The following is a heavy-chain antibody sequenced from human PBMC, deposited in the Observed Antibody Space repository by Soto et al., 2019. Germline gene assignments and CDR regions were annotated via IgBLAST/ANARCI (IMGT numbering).Heavy chain of an antibody. V-gene: IGHV1-18*01. D-gene: IGHD4-4*01. J-gene: IGHJ4*02. CDR2: ISAYNGNT. CDR1: GYP. CDR3: AREMTTMTFFDY. Sequence: ASVKVSCKASGYPITWVRQAPGQGLEWMGWISAYNGNTKYAQKLQDRVTMTIDTSTNTAYMELRSLRSDDTAVYYCAREMTTMTFFDYWGQGTVVTVSS.